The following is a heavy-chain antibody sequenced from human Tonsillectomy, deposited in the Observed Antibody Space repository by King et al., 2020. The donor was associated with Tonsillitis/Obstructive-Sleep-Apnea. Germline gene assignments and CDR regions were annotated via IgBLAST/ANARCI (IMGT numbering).Heavy chain of an antibody. D-gene: IGHD5-24*01. Sequence: MQLQESGPGLVRPSETLSLTCTVSGGSVSSVHYYWNWIRQPPGKGLEWIGYIYNKGKTDYNPSLKSRVTISVDTAKNQFYLRLTSMTAADTAQYYCARVGRRDGYNGIDYWGQGTRVTVSS. V-gene: IGHV4-61*01. CDR1: GGSVSSVHYY. CDR2: IYNKGKT. CDR3: ARVGRRDGYNGIDY. J-gene: IGHJ4*02.